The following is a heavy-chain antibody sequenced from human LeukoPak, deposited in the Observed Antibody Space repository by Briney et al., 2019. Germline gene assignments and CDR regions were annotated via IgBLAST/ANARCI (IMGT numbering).Heavy chain of an antibody. J-gene: IGHJ4*02. D-gene: IGHD5-12*01. Sequence: QPGGSLRLSCAASGFTFNTYAMNWVRQAPGKGLEWVSLIIGSSGSTFYADSVKGRFTISRDKSKNTLYLQMNSLRAEDTAVYYCAKGAYDYIEIAYFDYWGQGSLVTVSS. V-gene: IGHV3-23*01. CDR1: GFTFNTYA. CDR3: AKGAYDYIEIAYFDY. CDR2: IIGSSGST.